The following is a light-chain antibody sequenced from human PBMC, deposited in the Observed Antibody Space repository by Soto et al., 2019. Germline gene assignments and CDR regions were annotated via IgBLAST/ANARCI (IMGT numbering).Light chain of an antibody. CDR2: DVN. CDR1: SSDIGAHNF. CDR3: TSWTTSTTMI. V-gene: IGLV2-14*03. J-gene: IGLJ7*01. Sequence: QSALTQPASVSRSPGQSITISCTGTSSDIGAHNFVSWYQQHPGKAPKLMLYDVNIRPSGVSNRFSGSKSGNTASLTISGLQAEDEADYYCTSWTTSTTMIFGGGTQLTVL.